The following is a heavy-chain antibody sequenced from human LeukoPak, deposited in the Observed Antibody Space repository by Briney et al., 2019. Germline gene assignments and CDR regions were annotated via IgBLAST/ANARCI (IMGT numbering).Heavy chain of an antibody. Sequence: SETLSLTCAVSGGSISSGGYSWSWIRQPPGKGLEWIGYVYHSGSTYYNPSLKSRVTISVARSKNQFSLKLSSVTAADTAVYYCARDNGYGLDYWGQGTLVTVSS. CDR1: GGSISSGGYS. CDR3: ARDNGYGLDY. V-gene: IGHV4-30-2*01. CDR2: VYHSGST. J-gene: IGHJ4*02. D-gene: IGHD3-10*01.